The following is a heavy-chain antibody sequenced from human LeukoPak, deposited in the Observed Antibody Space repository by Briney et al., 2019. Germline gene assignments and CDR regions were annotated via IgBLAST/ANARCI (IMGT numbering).Heavy chain of an antibody. Sequence: GGSLRLSCAASGFTFSSYNMNWVRQAPGKGLEWVSSISGSGDYIYYADSVKGRFTISRDNAKNSLYLQMSSLRAEDTAVYYCARDADDSVYYYLGWDYLDSWGQGTLVTVAS. D-gene: IGHD3-22*01. V-gene: IGHV3-21*01. CDR3: ARDADDSVYYYLGWDYLDS. J-gene: IGHJ4*02. CDR2: ISGSGDYI. CDR1: GFTFSSYN.